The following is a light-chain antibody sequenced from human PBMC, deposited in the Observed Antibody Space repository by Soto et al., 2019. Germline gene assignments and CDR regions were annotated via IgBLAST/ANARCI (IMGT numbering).Light chain of an antibody. CDR1: QNFGNTF. Sequence: EIVLTQSPGTLSLSPGERATLSCRASQNFGNTFLAWYQQKPGQAPRLFIYDASSRATGIPDRFSGSGSETDFTLNISRLEPEDFAVYYCQQYGSSPYTIGQGTRLEIK. J-gene: IGKJ2*01. V-gene: IGKV3-20*01. CDR2: DAS. CDR3: QQYGSSPYT.